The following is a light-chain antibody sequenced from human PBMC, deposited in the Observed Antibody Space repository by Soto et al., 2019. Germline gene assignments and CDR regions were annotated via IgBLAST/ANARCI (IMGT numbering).Light chain of an antibody. V-gene: IGKV3-20*01. CDR3: EYYGTSIT. CDR1: QSIDNNH. CDR2: GTS. J-gene: IGKJ4*01. Sequence: EIVLTQSPGTLSLSPGERVTLSCRASQSIDNNHLAWYQQKPGQAPRLLIHGTSIRATGIPDRFSGSGSGTDFTLTFSRLEPEDFAVYYCEYYGTSITFGGGTKVEIK.